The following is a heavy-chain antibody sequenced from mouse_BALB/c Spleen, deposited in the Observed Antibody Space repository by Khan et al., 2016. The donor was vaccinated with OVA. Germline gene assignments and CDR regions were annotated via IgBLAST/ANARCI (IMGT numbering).Heavy chain of an antibody. J-gene: IGHJ4*01. D-gene: IGHD2-2*01. CDR2: INPDSSTI. CDR3: ARGLRRYYYAMDY. Sequence: EVELVESGGGLVQPEGSLKLSCAASGFDFSRYWMSWVRQAPGKGLEWIGEINPDSSTINYTPSLKDKFIISRDNAKNTLYLQMSKVRSEDTALYYCARGLRRYYYAMDYWGQGTSVTVSS. CDR1: GFDFSRYW. V-gene: IGHV4-1*02.